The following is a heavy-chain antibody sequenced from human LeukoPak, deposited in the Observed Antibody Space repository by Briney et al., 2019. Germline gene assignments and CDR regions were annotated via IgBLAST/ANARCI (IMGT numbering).Heavy chain of an antibody. J-gene: IGHJ4*02. CDR2: INHSGST. CDR3: ARGGYSYPGAWKFDY. Sequence: PSETLSLTCAVYGGSLSGYYWSWIRQPPGKGLEWIGEINHSGSTNYNPSLKSRVTISVDTSKNQFSLKLSSVTAADTAVYYCARGGYSYPGAWKFDYWGQGTLVTVSS. D-gene: IGHD5-18*01. V-gene: IGHV4-34*01. CDR1: GGSLSGYY.